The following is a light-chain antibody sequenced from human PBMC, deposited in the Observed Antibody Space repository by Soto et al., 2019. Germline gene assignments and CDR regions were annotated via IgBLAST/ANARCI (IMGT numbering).Light chain of an antibody. CDR2: AAS. J-gene: IGKJ1*01. Sequence: DIQMTQSPSSLSASVGDRVTITCRASQSISSYLNWYQQKPGKAPKLLIYAASSLQSGVSSRLSGSGSGTDFTLTITTLQPEDFATYYCQQAYSAPWTFGQGTKVDIK. V-gene: IGKV1-39*01. CDR1: QSISSY. CDR3: QQAYSAPWT.